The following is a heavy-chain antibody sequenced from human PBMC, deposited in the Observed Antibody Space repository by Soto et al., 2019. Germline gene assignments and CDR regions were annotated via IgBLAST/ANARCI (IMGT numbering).Heavy chain of an antibody. D-gene: IGHD6-19*01. CDR3: ARARIAVAGYDY. V-gene: IGHV3-74*01. J-gene: IGHJ4*02. CDR1: GFTFSSYW. CDR2: INSDGSST. Sequence: GGSLRLSCAASGFTFSSYWMHWVRQAPGKGLVWVSRINSDGSSTTYADSVKGRFTISRDNAKNTLYLQMNSLRAEDTAVYYCARARIAVAGYDYWGQGTLVTVSS.